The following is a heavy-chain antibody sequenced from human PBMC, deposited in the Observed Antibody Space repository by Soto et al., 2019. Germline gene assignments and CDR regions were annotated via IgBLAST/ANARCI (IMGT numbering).Heavy chain of an antibody. CDR3: ARDYDSSGSDAFDI. CDR2: IYTSGST. J-gene: IGHJ3*02. D-gene: IGHD3-22*01. CDR1: GGSISSYY. Sequence: SETLSLTCTVSGGSISSYYWSWIRQPAGKGLEWIGRIYTSGSTNYNPSLKSRVTMSVDTSKNQFSLKLSSVTAADTAVYYCARDYDSSGSDAFDIWGQGTRVTVSS. V-gene: IGHV4-4*07.